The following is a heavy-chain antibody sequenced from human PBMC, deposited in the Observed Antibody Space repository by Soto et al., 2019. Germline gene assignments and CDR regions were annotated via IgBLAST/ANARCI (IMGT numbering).Heavy chain of an antibody. CDR3: AHPDHFEPAFVH. CDR1: GFSLSTSGMG. V-gene: IGHV2-5*02. Sequence: QITLKESGPTLVKPAQTLTLTCTFSGFSLSTSGMGVGWIRQPPGKALEWLALLYWDDDKHYSPSLKSRLTINKYTSKNQVVLTMSNMVPLDTATYKCAHPDHFEPAFVHWGQGTLVTVSS. D-gene: IGHD3-9*01. CDR2: LYWDDDK. J-gene: IGHJ5*02.